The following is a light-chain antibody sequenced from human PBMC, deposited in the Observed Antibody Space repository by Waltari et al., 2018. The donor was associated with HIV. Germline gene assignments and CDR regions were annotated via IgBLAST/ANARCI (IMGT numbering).Light chain of an antibody. V-gene: IGLV3-25*03. Sequence: SYELTQPPSVSVSPGQTASITCSAAASPKQYTSWYQQKPGQAPVLVIYEDSERPSGIPERFSGSSSGTTVTLTISGVQAEDEADYYCQSADSSGTYVFGSGTKVTVL. CDR2: EDS. CDR1: ASPKQY. J-gene: IGLJ1*01. CDR3: QSADSSGTYV.